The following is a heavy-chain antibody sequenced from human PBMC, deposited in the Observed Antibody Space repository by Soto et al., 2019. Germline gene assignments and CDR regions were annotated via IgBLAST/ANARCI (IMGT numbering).Heavy chain of an antibody. V-gene: IGHV3-23*01. CDR1: GFTFGTYA. CDR3: AKFAGLSPGVHYHFDL. Sequence: PGGSLRLSCAASGFTFGTYALSWVRQAPGKGLDWVSAISGGGDTTYYAVSVKGRFTISRDNSRNTLYLQMNSLRGEDTAVYYCAKFAGLSPGVHYHFDLWGHGTLVTVS. J-gene: IGHJ4*01. D-gene: IGHD7-27*01. CDR2: ISGGGDTT.